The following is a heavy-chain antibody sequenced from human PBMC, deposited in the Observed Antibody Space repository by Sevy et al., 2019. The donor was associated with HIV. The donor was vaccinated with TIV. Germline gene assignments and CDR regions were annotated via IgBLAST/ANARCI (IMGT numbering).Heavy chain of an antibody. CDR1: GFTFSSYA. J-gene: IGHJ4*02. V-gene: IGHV3-30-3*01. CDR3: ARGATAMVTDFDY. D-gene: IGHD5-18*01. CDR2: ISYDGSNK. Sequence: GGSLRLSCAASGFTFSSYAMHWVRQAPGKGLEWGAVISYDGSNKYYADSVKGRFTISRYNSKNTLYLQMNSLRAEDMAVYYCARGATAMVTDFDYWGQGTLVTVSS.